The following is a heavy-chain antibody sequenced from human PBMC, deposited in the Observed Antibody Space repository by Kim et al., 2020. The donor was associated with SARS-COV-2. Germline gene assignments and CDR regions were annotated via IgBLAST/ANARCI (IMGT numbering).Heavy chain of an antibody. CDR3: ARIIAAVAGLDY. CDR1: GFTFSTYS. V-gene: IGHV3-21*01. Sequence: GGSLRLSCAASGFTFSTYSMTWVRQAPGKGLEWVSSISTSSTYIYYADSVKGRFTISRDNAKNSLYLQMNSLRAEDTAVYYCARIIAAVAGLDYWGQGTLVTVSS. J-gene: IGHJ4*02. CDR2: ISTSSTYI. D-gene: IGHD2-15*01.